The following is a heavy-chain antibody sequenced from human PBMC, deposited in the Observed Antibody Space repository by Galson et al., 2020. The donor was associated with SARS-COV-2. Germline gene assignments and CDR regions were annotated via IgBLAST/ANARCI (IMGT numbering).Heavy chain of an antibody. CDR2: IFSSGEK. CDR3: ARMEYSSLASYYFYGLDV. J-gene: IGHJ6*02. Sequence: SGPTLVKPTEALTLTCTVSGFSLSDSRVAVSWIRQPPGKALEWLAHIFSSGEKSYNTSLKSRITISKDTSRSQVVLTMSNMDPVDTATYYCARMEYSSLASYYFYGLDVWGQGTTVTVSS. V-gene: IGHV2-26*01. D-gene: IGHD6-6*01. CDR1: GFSLSDSRVA.